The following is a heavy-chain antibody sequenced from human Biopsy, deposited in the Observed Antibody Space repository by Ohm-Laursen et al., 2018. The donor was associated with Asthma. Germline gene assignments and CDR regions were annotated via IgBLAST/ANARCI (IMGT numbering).Heavy chain of an antibody. CDR2: ITWNSRSI. J-gene: IGHJ4*01. CDR1: GFTFDDYA. Sequence: SLRLSCAASGFTFDDYAMHWVRQAPGKGLEWVSGITWNSRSIGYADSVKGRFSISRDNAKNSLYLQMNSLILEDTAFYYCAKSADYYDSTDYHDFWGRGTLVTVSS. V-gene: IGHV3-9*01. CDR3: AKSADYYDSTDYHDF. D-gene: IGHD3-22*01.